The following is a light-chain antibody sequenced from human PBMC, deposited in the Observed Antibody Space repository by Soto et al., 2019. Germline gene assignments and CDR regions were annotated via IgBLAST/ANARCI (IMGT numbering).Light chain of an antibody. Sequence: EIVMTQSPATLSASPGETVTLPCRASQSISSGLAWYQQKPGQAPKLLIYAASTRATGIPARFSGSGSGTESTLTISSLQSEDFAVYYCQQYNNWPPITFGPGTRLDIK. CDR1: QSISSG. V-gene: IGKV3-15*01. CDR3: QQYNNWPPIT. J-gene: IGKJ5*01. CDR2: AAS.